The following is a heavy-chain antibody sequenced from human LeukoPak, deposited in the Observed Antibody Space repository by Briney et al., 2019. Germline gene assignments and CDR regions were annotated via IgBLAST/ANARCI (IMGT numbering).Heavy chain of an antibody. V-gene: IGHV4-59*01. CDR3: ARGVPAAPRYNWFDP. J-gene: IGHJ5*02. Sequence: NASETLSLTCTVSGGSISSYYWSWIRQPPGKGLEWIGYIYYSGSTNYNPSLKSRVTISVDTSKNQFSLKLSSVTAADTAVYYCARGVPAAPRYNWFDPWGQGTLVTVSS. CDR2: IYYSGST. CDR1: GGSISSYY. D-gene: IGHD2-2*01.